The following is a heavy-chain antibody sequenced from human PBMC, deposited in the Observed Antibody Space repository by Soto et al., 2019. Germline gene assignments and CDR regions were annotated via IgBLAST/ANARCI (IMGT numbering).Heavy chain of an antibody. D-gene: IGHD5-18*01. CDR3: ARDLPDTAMVTDYYYGMDV. CDR1: GYTFTSYG. V-gene: IGHV1-18*01. J-gene: IGHJ6*02. CDR2: ISAYNGNT. Sequence: GASVKVSCKASGYTFTSYGISWVRQAPGQGLEWMGWISAYNGNTNYAQKLQGRVTMTTDTSTSTAYMELRSLRSDDTAVYYCARDLPDTAMVTDYYYGMDVWGQGTTVTVSS.